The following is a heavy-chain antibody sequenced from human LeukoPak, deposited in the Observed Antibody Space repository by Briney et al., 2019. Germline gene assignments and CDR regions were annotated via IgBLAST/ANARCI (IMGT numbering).Heavy chain of an antibody. CDR3: ARDYDILTGYNYYYMDV. CDR1: GYTFTSYD. J-gene: IGHJ6*03. Sequence: GASVKVSCKASGYTFTSYDINWVRQATGQGLEWMGWMNPNSGNTGYAQKFQGRVTMTRNTSISTAYMELSRLRSDDTAVYYCARDYDILTGYNYYYMDVWGKGTTVTVSS. D-gene: IGHD3-9*01. V-gene: IGHV1-8*01. CDR2: MNPNSGNT.